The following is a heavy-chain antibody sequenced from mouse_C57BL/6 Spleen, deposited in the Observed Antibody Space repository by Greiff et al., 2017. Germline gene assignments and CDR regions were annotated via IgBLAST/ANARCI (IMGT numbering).Heavy chain of an antibody. CDR1: GYTFTSYW. J-gene: IGHJ3*01. CDR3: AREGYDYGAWFAY. D-gene: IGHD2-4*01. V-gene: IGHV1-52*01. CDR2: IDPSDSET. Sequence: VQLQQPGAELVRPGSSVKLSCKASGYTFTSYWMHWVKQRPIQGLEWIGNIDPSDSETHYNQKFKDKATLSVDKSSSTAYMQLSSLTSEDSAVYYCAREGYDYGAWFAYWGQGTLVTVSA.